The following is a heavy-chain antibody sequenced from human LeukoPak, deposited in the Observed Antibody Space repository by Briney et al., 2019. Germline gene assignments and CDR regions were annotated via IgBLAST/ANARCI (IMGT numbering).Heavy chain of an antibody. CDR2: IYSGGST. J-gene: IGHJ4*02. CDR3: ARLPHSCGSSAWGFGELCYFDY. CDR1: GFTVSSNY. Sequence: GGSLRLSCAASGFTVSSNYMSWVRQAPGKGLEWVAVIYSGGSTYYADSVKGRFTISRDNSKNTLYLQMNSLRAEDTAVYYCARLPHSCGSSAWGFGELCYFDYWGQGTLVTVSS. V-gene: IGHV3-53*01. D-gene: IGHD3-10*01.